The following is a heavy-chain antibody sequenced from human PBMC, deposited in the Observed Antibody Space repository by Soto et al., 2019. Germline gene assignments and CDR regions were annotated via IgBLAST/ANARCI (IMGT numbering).Heavy chain of an antibody. CDR2: VSIGGST. D-gene: IGHD2-15*01. CDR1: GFTFSSYA. Sequence: HPGRSLRLSCAASGFTFSSYAMGWVRQGPGKGLEWVAVVSIGGSTHYADSVRGRFTISRDNSKNTLSLQMNSLTAEDTAVYFCAKRRGAGGHFDYWGQGALVTVSS. V-gene: IGHV3-23*01. CDR3: AKRRGAGGHFDY. J-gene: IGHJ4*02.